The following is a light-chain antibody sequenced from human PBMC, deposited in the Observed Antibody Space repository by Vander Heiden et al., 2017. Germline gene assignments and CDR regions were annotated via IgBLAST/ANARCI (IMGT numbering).Light chain of an antibody. CDR1: TSNIGSNT. CDR2: SNN. Sequence: SVLPQPPAASAPPGQRVAISCSGSTSNIGSNTVNWYQQLPRTAPKLLIYSNNQWPSGVPDRFSGSKSGTSASLAISGLQSEDEADYYCAAWDDSLNAYVFGTGTKVTVL. V-gene: IGLV1-44*01. J-gene: IGLJ1*01. CDR3: AAWDDSLNAYV.